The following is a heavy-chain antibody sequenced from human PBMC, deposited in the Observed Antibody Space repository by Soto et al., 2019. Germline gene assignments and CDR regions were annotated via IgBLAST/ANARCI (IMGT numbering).Heavy chain of an antibody. CDR2: IWYDGSNK. D-gene: IGHD2-2*01. J-gene: IGHJ4*02. CDR3: ESEYCSSTSCYEVDY. CDR1: GFTFSSYG. Sequence: QPRGSLRLSCAASGFTFSSYGMHWVRQAPGKGLEWVAVIWYDGSNKYYADSVKGRFTISRDNSKNTLYLKMNSLRAEETAVYYCESEYCSSTSCYEVDYWGQG. V-gene: IGHV3-33*01.